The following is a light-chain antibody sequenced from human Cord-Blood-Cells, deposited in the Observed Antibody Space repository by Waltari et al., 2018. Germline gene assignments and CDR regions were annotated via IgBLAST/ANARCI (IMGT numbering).Light chain of an antibody. CDR2: DVS. V-gene: IGLV2-14*01. Sequence: QSALTQPASVSGSPGQSITISCTGTSSDVGGYNYVSWYQQRPGKAPKLMIYDVSNRPAGVFNRFSGSKSGNTASLTISVLQAEDEADYYCSSYTSSSTVVFGGGTKLTVL. J-gene: IGLJ2*01. CDR1: SSDVGGYNY. CDR3: SSYTSSSTVV.